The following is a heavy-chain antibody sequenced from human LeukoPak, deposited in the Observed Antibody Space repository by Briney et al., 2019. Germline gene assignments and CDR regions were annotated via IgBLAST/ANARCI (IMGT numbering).Heavy chain of an antibody. CDR2: INPNSGGT. V-gene: IGHV1-2*02. D-gene: IGHD3-10*01. Sequence: ASVKVSCKASGGTFSSYAISWVRQAPGQGLEWMGWINPNSGGTNYAQKFQGRVTMTRDTSISTAYMELSRLRSDDTAVYYCARDRRGVPRNWFDPWGQGTLVTVSS. CDR3: ARDRRGVPRNWFDP. CDR1: GGTFSSYA. J-gene: IGHJ5*02.